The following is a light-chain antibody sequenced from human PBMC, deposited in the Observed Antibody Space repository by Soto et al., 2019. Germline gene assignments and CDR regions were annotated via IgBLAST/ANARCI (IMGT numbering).Light chain of an antibody. Sequence: EIVLTQSPGTLSLSPGERATLTCRASQSVSSSYLAWYQQKPGQAPRLLIYGASSRATGIPNRFRGSGSGIDFTFTISRLEPEDFAVYYCQQYGSSPSITFGQGTRLEIK. CDR1: QSVSSSY. V-gene: IGKV3-20*01. J-gene: IGKJ5*01. CDR3: QQYGSSPSIT. CDR2: GAS.